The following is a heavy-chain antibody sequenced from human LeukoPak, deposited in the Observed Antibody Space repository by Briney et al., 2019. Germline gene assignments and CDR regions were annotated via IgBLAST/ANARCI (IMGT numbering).Heavy chain of an antibody. CDR1: GYTFTSYG. D-gene: IGHD3-22*01. Sequence: ASVKVSCKASGYTFTSYGISWVRQAPGQGLEWMGWISAYNGNTNYAQKLQGRVTMTTDTSTSTAYMELRSLRSDDTAVYYCARDPFFEYDSSGASYWDQGTLVTVSS. CDR3: ARDPFFEYDSSGASY. CDR2: ISAYNGNT. V-gene: IGHV1-18*01. J-gene: IGHJ4*02.